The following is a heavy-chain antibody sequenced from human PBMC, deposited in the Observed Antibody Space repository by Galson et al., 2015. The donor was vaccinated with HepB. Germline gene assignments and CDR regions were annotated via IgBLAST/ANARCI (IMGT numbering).Heavy chain of an antibody. CDR1: AGSISSDYHY. V-gene: IGHV4-39*07. D-gene: IGHD4-17*01. Sequence: LSLTCTVSAGSISSDYHYWGWIRQPAGKVLEWIGAIFHRGNTYHNSSLKSRITISVDTSKNQFSLTLSSLTAADTAIYFCARNFYGDSLAFDSWGQGNLVTVSS. CDR3: ARNFYGDSLAFDS. CDR2: IFHRGNT. J-gene: IGHJ4*02.